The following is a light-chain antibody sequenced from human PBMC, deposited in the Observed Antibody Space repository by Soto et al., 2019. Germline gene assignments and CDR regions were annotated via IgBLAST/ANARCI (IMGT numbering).Light chain of an antibody. Sequence: DSVLTQSPGTLSLSPGERATLSCRASQSVSSSYLAWYQQKPGQAPRLLIYGASSRATGIPDRFSGSGSGTDFTLTISRLEPEDFAVYYCQQYGSSPALTFGGGTKV. CDR1: QSVSSSY. J-gene: IGKJ4*01. CDR3: QQYGSSPALT. CDR2: GAS. V-gene: IGKV3-20*01.